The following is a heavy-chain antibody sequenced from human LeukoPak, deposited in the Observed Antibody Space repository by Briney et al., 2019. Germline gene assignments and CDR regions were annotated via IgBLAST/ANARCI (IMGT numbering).Heavy chain of an antibody. CDR2: ISSNGGST. J-gene: IGHJ4*02. CDR3: ARDPGYCSGGSCYYFDS. D-gene: IGHD2-15*01. Sequence: GGSLRLSCAASGFTFSTYAMHWVRQAPGKGLEYVSEISSNGGSTYYANSVKGRFTISRDNSKNTLYLQMGSLRAEDRAVYYCARDPGYCSGGSCYYFDSWGQGTLVTVSS. V-gene: IGHV3-64*01. CDR1: GFTFSTYA.